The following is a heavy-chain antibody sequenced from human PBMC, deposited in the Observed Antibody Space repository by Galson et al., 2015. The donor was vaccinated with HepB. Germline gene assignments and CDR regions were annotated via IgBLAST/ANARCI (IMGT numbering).Heavy chain of an antibody. CDR2: IKQDGSEK. J-gene: IGHJ4*02. CDR3: AREGAGVLMVYAIDY. V-gene: IGHV3-7*01. Sequence: SLRLSCAASGFTFSSYWMSWVRQAPGKGLEWVANIKQDGSEKYYVDSVKGRFTISRDNAKNSLYLQMNNLRAEDTAVYYCAREGAGVLMVYAIDYWGQGTLVTVSS. CDR1: GFTFSSYW. D-gene: IGHD2-8*01.